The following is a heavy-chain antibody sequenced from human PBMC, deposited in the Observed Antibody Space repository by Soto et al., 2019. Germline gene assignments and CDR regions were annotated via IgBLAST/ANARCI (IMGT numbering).Heavy chain of an antibody. Sequence: ASVKVSCKASGYTFTSYGISWVRQAPGQGLEWMGWISAYNGNTNYAQKLHGRVTMTRDTSTSTVYMELSSLRSEDTAVYYCARGTPTYYYDSSGYYLDVWGQGTTVTVSS. D-gene: IGHD3-22*01. CDR3: ARGTPTYYYDSSGYYLDV. CDR1: GYTFTSYG. V-gene: IGHV1-18*01. CDR2: ISAYNGNT. J-gene: IGHJ6*02.